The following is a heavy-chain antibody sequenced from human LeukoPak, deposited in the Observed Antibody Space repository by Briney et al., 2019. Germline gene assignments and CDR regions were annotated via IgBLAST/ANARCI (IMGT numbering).Heavy chain of an antibody. D-gene: IGHD3-22*01. Sequence: GGSLRLSCAASGFTFSSHAVTWVRQASGKGLEWVSGISGNGDYTYYADSVKGRFTISRDNSKNTLYLQMNSLRAEDTAVYYCAKGLLVVSLVDSWGQGTLVTVSS. J-gene: IGHJ4*02. CDR2: ISGNGDYT. V-gene: IGHV3-23*01. CDR1: GFTFSSHA. CDR3: AKGLLVVSLVDS.